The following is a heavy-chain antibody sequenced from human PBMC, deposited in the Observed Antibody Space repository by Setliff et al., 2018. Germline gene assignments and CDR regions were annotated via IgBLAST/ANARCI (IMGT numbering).Heavy chain of an antibody. J-gene: IGHJ4*02. CDR2: IYKSGNA. CDR1: GASITSGLSY. V-gene: IGHV4-30-4*01. Sequence: PSETLSLTCTVSGASITSGLSYWSWIRQPPGKGLEWIGYIYKSGNAYYKPSLKSRLAISVDTSKNQFSLNLTPVTPADTAVYYCARDSHGSGSFDYWGQGALVTVSS. CDR3: ARDSHGSGSFDY. D-gene: IGHD3-10*01.